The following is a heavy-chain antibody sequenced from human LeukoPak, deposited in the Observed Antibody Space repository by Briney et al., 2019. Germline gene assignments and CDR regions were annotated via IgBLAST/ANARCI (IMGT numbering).Heavy chain of an antibody. D-gene: IGHD6-19*01. CDR3: AKSPGSSGSFFDY. CDR1: GGSFSGYY. J-gene: IGHJ4*02. V-gene: IGHV3-23*01. Sequence: ETLSLTCAVYGGSFSGYYWNWVRQPPGKGLEWVSIMTASSGTTYYADSVKGRFTISRDISKNTLYLQMNGLRAEDTAFYYCAKSPGSSGSFFDYWGQGTLVTVSS. CDR2: MTASSGTT.